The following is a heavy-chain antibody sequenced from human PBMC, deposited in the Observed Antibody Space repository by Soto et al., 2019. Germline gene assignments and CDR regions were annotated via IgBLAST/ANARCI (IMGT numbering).Heavy chain of an antibody. V-gene: IGHV4-34*01. CDR2: INDSGST. CDR1: GGSFSGYY. J-gene: IGHJ3*02. Sequence: QVQLQQWGAGLLKPSETLSLTCAVYGGSFSGYYWSWIRQAPGKGLEWIGEINDSGSTNYNPSLKSRVTISVDTSKNQFYLKLSSVTAADTAVYYCAGVGSIAVTKRPVAFDIWGKGTMVTVSS. D-gene: IGHD6-19*01. CDR3: AGVGSIAVTKRPVAFDI.